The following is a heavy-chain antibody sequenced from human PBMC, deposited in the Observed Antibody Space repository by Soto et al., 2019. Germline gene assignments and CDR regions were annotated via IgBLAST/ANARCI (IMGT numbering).Heavy chain of an antibody. D-gene: IGHD6-6*01. Sequence: QMQLVQSGPEVKKPGTSVKVSCKASGFTFTSSAVQWVRQARGQRLEWIGWIVVGSGNTNYAQKFQERVTITRDMSTSTAYMELSSLRSEDTAVYYCAAVSRSSSNGRMDYWGQGTLVTVSS. V-gene: IGHV1-58*01. CDR3: AAVSRSSSNGRMDY. J-gene: IGHJ4*02. CDR2: IVVGSGNT. CDR1: GFTFTSSA.